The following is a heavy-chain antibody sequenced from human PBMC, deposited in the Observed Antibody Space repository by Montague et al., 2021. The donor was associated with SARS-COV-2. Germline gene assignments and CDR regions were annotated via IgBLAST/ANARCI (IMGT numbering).Heavy chain of an antibody. CDR2: IYYSGST. Sequence: SETLSLTCTVSGGSISSSSYYRGWIRQPPGKGLEWIGSIYYSGSTYYNPSLKSRVTISVDTSKNQFSLKLSSVTAADTAVYYCARVPYRLLFVPRYYGMDVWGQGTTVTVSS. CDR3: ARVPYRLLFVPRYYGMDV. J-gene: IGHJ6*02. V-gene: IGHV4-39*01. CDR1: GGSISSSSYY. D-gene: IGHD2-2*01.